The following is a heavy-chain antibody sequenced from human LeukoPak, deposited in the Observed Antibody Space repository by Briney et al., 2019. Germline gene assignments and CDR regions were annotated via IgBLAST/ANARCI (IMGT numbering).Heavy chain of an antibody. Sequence: GESLKISCKGSGYSFTSHWSGWVRQISGKGLEWMGIISPADSGTRYSPSFQGQVTISVDKSINTAYLQWSSLKASDSAMYYCSTHKGYTSGWYKYTYDVWGQGSMVTVSS. CDR1: GYSFTSHW. D-gene: IGHD6-19*01. J-gene: IGHJ3*01. V-gene: IGHV5-51*01. CDR2: ISPADSGT. CDR3: STHKGYTSGWYKYTYDV.